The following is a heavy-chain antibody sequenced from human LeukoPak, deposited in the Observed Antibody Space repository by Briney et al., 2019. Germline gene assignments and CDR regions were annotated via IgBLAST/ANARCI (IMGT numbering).Heavy chain of an antibody. CDR2: IKQDGSEK. J-gene: IGHJ3*02. V-gene: IGHV3-7*01. Sequence: GGSLRLSCAASGFTFSSYWMSWVRQAPGKGLEWVANIKQDGSEKYYVDSVKGRFTISRDNAKNSLYLQMNSLRAKDTAVYYCASMGDYGDYADAFDIWGQGTMVTVSS. CDR3: ASMGDYGDYADAFDI. D-gene: IGHD4-17*01. CDR1: GFTFSSYW.